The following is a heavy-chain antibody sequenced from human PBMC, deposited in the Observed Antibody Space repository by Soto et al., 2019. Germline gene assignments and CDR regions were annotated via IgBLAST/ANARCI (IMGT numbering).Heavy chain of an antibody. J-gene: IGHJ5*02. CDR2: MNPNSGNT. CDR3: ARGRGSSSSSTGDNWLDT. V-gene: IGHV1-8*01. D-gene: IGHD6-6*01. CDR1: GYTFTSYD. Sequence: GASVKVSCKASGYTFTSYDINWVRQATGQGLEWMGWMNPNSGNTGYAQKFQGRVTMTRNTSISTAYMELSSLRSEDTAVYYCARGRGSSSSSTGDNWLDTWGQGTLVTVCS.